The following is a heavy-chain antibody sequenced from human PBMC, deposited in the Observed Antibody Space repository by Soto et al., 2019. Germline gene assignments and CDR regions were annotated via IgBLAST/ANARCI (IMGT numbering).Heavy chain of an antibody. CDR1: GFTFSDYY. CDR3: ARVGTVTTLLGY. D-gene: IGHD4-17*01. CDR2: ISSSSYT. Sequence: GSLRLSCAASGFTFSDYYMSWIRQAPGKGPEWVSYISSSSYTNYADSVKGRFTISRDNAKNSLYLQMNSLRAEDTAVYYCARVGTVTTLLGYWGQGTLVTVSS. J-gene: IGHJ4*02. V-gene: IGHV3-11*06.